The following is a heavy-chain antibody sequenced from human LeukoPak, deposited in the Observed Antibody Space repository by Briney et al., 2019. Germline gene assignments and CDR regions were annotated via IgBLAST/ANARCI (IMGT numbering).Heavy chain of an antibody. CDR2: ISYDGSNK. CDR3: ARLQTTVVTRDAFDI. Sequence: GGSLRLSCAASGFTFSSYAMHWVRQAPGKGLEGVAVISYDGSNKYYADSVKGRFTISRDNSKNTLYLQMNSLRAEDTAVYYCARLQTTVVTRDAFDIWGQGTMVTVSS. V-gene: IGHV3-30-3*01. D-gene: IGHD4-23*01. J-gene: IGHJ3*02. CDR1: GFTFSSYA.